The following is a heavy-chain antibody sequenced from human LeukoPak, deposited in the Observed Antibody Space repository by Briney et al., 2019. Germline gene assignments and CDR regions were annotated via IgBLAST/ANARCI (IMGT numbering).Heavy chain of an antibody. CDR3: ARSTRASAIDY. V-gene: IGHV4-59*01. D-gene: IGHD3-10*01. CDR1: GGSISSYH. CDR2: IYYSGST. J-gene: IGHJ4*02. Sequence: SETLSLTCTVSGGSISSYHWSWIRQPPGKGLEWIGYIYYSGSTNYNPSLKSRVTISVDTSKNQFSLKLSSVTAADTAVYYCARSTRASAIDYWGQGTLVTVSS.